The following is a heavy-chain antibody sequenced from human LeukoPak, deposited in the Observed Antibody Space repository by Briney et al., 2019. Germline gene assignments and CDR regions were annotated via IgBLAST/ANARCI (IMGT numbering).Heavy chain of an antibody. CDR3: ASSRTYYDFWSGYYRGYGMDV. CDR2: IYYSGST. J-gene: IGHJ6*02. Sequence: SETLSLTCTVSGGSISSGDYYWSWIRQPPGKGLEWIGYIYYSGSTYYNPSLKSRVTISVDKSKNQFSLKLSSVTAADTAVYYCASSRTYYDFWSGYYRGYGMDVWGQGTTVTVSS. CDR1: GGSISSGDYY. D-gene: IGHD3-3*01. V-gene: IGHV4-30-4*01.